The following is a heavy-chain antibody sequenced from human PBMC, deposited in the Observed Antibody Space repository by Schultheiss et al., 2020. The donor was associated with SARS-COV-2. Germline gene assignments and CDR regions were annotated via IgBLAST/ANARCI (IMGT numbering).Heavy chain of an antibody. CDR1: GFTFSSYG. J-gene: IGHJ4*02. CDR2: ISYDGSNK. V-gene: IGHV3-30*18. D-gene: IGHD4-23*01. Sequence: GESLKISCAASGFTFSSYGMHWVRQVPGKGLEWVAVISYDGSNKYYADSVKGRFTISRDNSKNTLYLQMNSLRAEDTAVYYCAKALFFLTTVGTLGYWGQGTLVTVSS. CDR3: AKALFFLTTVGTLGY.